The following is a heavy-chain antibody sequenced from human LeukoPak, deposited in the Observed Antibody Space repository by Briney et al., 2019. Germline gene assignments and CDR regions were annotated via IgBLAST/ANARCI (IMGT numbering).Heavy chain of an antibody. CDR2: ISAYNGNT. J-gene: IGHJ4*02. V-gene: IGHV1-18*01. CDR3: ARAANLRFLEWLPFDY. Sequence: ASVKVSCKASGYTFTSYGISWVRQAPGQGLEWMGWISAYNGNTNYAQKLQGRVTMTTDTSTGTAYMELRSLRSDDTAVYYCARAANLRFLEWLPFDYWGQGTLVTVSS. CDR1: GYTFTSYG. D-gene: IGHD3-3*01.